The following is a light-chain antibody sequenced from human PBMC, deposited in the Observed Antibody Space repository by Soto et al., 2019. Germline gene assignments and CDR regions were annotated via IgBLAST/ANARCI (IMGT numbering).Light chain of an antibody. CDR1: QSVDNTY. Sequence: EIVLTQSPGTLSLSPGERATLSCRASQSVDNTYLAWYQQKPGQAPRLLIYGASSRPTGIPDRFSGSGSGTDFTLTISRLEPEDLAVYYCHHYGSSPPYTFGQGTKLDFK. CDR2: GAS. CDR3: HHYGSSPPYT. V-gene: IGKV3-20*01. J-gene: IGKJ2*01.